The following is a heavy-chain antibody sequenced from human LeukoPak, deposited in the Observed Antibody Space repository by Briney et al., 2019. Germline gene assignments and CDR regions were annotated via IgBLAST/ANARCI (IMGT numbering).Heavy chain of an antibody. V-gene: IGHV4-59*01. CDR1: GGSISSYY. D-gene: IGHD6-19*01. CDR2: IYYSGST. Sequence: PSETLSLTCTVSGGSISSYYWSWIRQPPGKGLEWIGYIYYSGSTNYNPSLKSRVTISVDTSKNQFSLKLSSVTAADTAVYYCARGWTPNYFDYWGQGTLVTVSS. CDR3: ARGWTPNYFDY. J-gene: IGHJ4*02.